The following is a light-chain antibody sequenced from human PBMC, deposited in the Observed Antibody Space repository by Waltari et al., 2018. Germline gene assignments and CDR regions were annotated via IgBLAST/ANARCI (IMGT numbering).Light chain of an antibody. CDR2: GKN. J-gene: IGLJ3*02. Sequence: SSELTQVPAVSVALGQTVRITCQGDSLNSYYASWYQQRAGQAPLLVIYGKNKRPSGIPDRFSGSSLGDTSSLTITAARAEDEADYYCSSRDIRGIQLLFGGGTKLTVL. CDR1: SLNSYY. V-gene: IGLV3-19*01. CDR3: SSRDIRGIQLL.